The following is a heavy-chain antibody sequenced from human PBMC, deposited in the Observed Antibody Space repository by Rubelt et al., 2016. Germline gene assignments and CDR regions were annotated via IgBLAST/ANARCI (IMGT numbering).Heavy chain of an antibody. CDR2: INHSGSI. J-gene: IGHJ4*02. CDR1: GGSFSGSY. Sequence: QVPLQQWGAGLLKPSETLSLTCAVYGGSFSGSYWSWIRQSPGKGLEWIGEINHSGSINYNPSLKSRLTMSVDTSKNQFSLKLSSVTAAYTAVYYCARGVNGGRAALFDYWGQGTLVTVSS. D-gene: IGHD3-10*01. CDR3: ARGVNGGRAALFDY. V-gene: IGHV4-34*01.